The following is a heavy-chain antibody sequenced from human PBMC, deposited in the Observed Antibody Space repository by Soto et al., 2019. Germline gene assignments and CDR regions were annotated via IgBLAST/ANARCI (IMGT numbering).Heavy chain of an antibody. CDR2: FDPDEAET. J-gene: IGHJ5*02. CDR1: GYTLNEVA. V-gene: IGHV1-24*01. CDR3: TTYHGDYNFDH. Sequence: QVQLVQSGAEVKKPWASVKVSCKVSGYTLNEVAIHWVRQAPGKGLEWLGGFDPDEAETIYAQHFQGRVTMTEDTSTDTVYMELSSLRSEDTALYFCTTYHGDYNFDHWGQGTLVTVSS. D-gene: IGHD4-17*01.